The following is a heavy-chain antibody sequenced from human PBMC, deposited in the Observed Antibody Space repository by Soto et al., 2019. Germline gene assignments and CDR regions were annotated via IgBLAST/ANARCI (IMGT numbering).Heavy chain of an antibody. CDR2: ISYDGSNK. J-gene: IGHJ4*02. D-gene: IGHD6-6*01. V-gene: IGHV3-30*18. CDR1: GFTFSSYG. CDR3: AKGSSSSDY. Sequence: GGSLRLSCAASGFTFSSYGMHWVRQAPGKGLEWVAVISYDGSNKYYADSVKGRFTISRDNSKNTLYLQMNSLRAEDTSVYYCAKGSSSSDYWGQGTLVTVSS.